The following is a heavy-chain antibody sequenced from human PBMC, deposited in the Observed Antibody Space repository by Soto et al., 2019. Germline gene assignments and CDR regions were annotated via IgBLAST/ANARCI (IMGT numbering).Heavy chain of an antibody. CDR2: TYYRSKWFN. D-gene: IGHD4-4*01. CDR3: TRDYSSDYFDF. V-gene: IGHV6-1*01. CDR1: GDSVSRNNAG. J-gene: IGHJ4*02. Sequence: SQTLSLTCAISGDSVSRNNAGWNWIRQSPSRGLEWLGRTYYRSKWFNGYAVSVKSRIIINPDTSKNQFSLQLNSVTPEDTAVYYCTRDYSSDYFDFWGQGALVTVSS.